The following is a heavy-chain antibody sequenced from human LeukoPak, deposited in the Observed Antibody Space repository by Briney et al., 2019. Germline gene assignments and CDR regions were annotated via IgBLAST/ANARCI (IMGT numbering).Heavy chain of an antibody. D-gene: IGHD6-19*01. J-gene: IGHJ4*02. CDR3: ARTRQQWQVLDY. V-gene: IGHV3-21*01. CDR1: GFTFSSYS. CDR2: ISSSSSYI. Sequence: GGSLRLSCAASGFTFSSYSMNWVRQAPGKGLEWVSSISSSSSYIYYADSVKGRFTISRDNSKNMVFLQMNSLTSEDTAVYYCARTRQQWQVLDYWGQGTLVTVSS.